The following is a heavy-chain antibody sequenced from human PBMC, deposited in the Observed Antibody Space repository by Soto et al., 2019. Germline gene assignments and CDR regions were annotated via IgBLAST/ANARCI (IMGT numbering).Heavy chain of an antibody. D-gene: IGHD6-19*01. CDR2: ISGSGGST. CDR3: AKDRLYSSGWEGWGY. CDR1: GFTFSSYA. V-gene: IGHV3-23*01. Sequence: EVQLLESGGGLVQPGGSLRLSCAASGFTFSSYAMSWVRQAPGKGLEWVSAISGSGGSTYYADSVKGRFTISRDNSKNTLYPQMNSLRAEDTAVYYCAKDRLYSSGWEGWGYWGQGTLVTVSS. J-gene: IGHJ4*02.